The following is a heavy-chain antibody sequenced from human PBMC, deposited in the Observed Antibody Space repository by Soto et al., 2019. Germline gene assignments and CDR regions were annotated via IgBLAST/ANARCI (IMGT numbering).Heavy chain of an antibody. J-gene: IGHJ4*02. CDR2: FDPEDGET. V-gene: IGHV1-24*01. Sequence: ASVKVSCKVSGYTLTEVSIHWVRQAPGKGLEWMGGFDPEDGETIYAQKFQGRVTMTEDTSTDTAYMELSSLRSEDTAVFYCATEGAGRNYYIDYWGQGTLVTVSS. D-gene: IGHD1-7*01. CDR3: ATEGAGRNYYIDY. CDR1: GYTLTEVS.